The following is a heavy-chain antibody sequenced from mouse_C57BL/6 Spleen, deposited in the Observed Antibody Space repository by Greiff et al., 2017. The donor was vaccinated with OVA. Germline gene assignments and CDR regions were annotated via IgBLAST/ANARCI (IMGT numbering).Heavy chain of an antibody. D-gene: IGHD1-1*01. CDR1: GFNIKDDY. V-gene: IGHV14-4*01. CDR2: IDPENGDT. Sequence: VQLQQSGAELVRPGASVKLSCTASGFNIKDDYMHWVKQRPEQGLEWIGWIDPENGDTEYASKFQGKATITADTSYNTAYLQLSSLTSYDTAVYYGTTVYYYGRSFFYWGQGTTLTGSS. CDR3: TTVYYYGRSFFY. J-gene: IGHJ2*01.